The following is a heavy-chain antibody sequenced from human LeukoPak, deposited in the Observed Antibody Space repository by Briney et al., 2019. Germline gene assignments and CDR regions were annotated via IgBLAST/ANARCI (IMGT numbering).Heavy chain of an antibody. CDR2: IYPGDSDT. J-gene: IGHJ4*02. CDR1: EYGFTNYW. D-gene: IGHD5-18*01. V-gene: IGHV5-51*01. CDR3: ARRHKRGAYSYGVDY. Sequence: GESLKISCKGSEYGFTNYWIAWVRQMPGKGLEWMGIIYPGDSDTRYSPSFQGQVTISADKSISTAYLQWNSLKASDTAMYYCARRHKRGAYSYGVDYWGQGTLVTVSS.